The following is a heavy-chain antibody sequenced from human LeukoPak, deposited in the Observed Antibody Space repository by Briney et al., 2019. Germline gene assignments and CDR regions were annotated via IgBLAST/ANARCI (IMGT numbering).Heavy chain of an antibody. CDR3: ARDNYYSIDY. CDR1: GFTFSRTW. V-gene: IGHV3-74*01. Sequence: PGGSLRLSCGASGFTFSRTWMHWVRQAPGKGLVCVSRINSDGTSTVYADSVKGRFTISRDNAKNTVYLQTGGLRADDTAVYYCARDNYYSIDYWGQGTLVTVSS. D-gene: IGHD1-26*01. CDR2: INSDGTST. J-gene: IGHJ4*02.